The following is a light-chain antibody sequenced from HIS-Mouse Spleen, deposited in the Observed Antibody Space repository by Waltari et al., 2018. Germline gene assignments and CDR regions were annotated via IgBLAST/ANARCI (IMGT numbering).Light chain of an antibody. J-gene: IGLJ3*02. CDR1: SSNIGSNY. CDR3: AAWDDSLSGPWV. CDR2: RNN. V-gene: IGLV1-47*01. Sequence: SGSSSNIGSNYVYWYQQLPGTAPKLLIYRNNQRPSGVPDRFSGSKSGTSASLAISGLRSEDEADYYCAAWDDSLSGPWVFGGGTKLTVL.